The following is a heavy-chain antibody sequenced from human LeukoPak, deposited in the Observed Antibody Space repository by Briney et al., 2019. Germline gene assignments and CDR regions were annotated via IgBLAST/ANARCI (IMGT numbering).Heavy chain of an antibody. V-gene: IGHV3-30*02. CDR1: GFTFSTYG. J-gene: IGHJ4*02. D-gene: IGHD3-3*01. CDR2: IWYDGSNK. Sequence: GGSLRLSCAASGFTFSTYGMHWVRQAPGKGLEGVAFIWYDGSNKYYEDSVKGRFTISTPNSKPTLYLEMDSLGAEHTALYYCAKDGIALVNFWSGYYFDYWGQGTLVTVSS. CDR3: AKDGIALVNFWSGYYFDY.